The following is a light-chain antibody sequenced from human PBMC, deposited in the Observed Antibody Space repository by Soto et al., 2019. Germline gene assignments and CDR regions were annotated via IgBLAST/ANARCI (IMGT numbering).Light chain of an antibody. J-gene: IGKJ1*01. V-gene: IGKV1-5*03. Sequence: IQMTQSPSTLSGSVGDRVTITCRASQTISSWLAWYQQKPGKAPKLLIYKASTLKSGVPSRFRGSGSGTEFTLTISSLQPDDFATYYCQHYNSYSEAFGQGTKVELK. CDR2: KAS. CDR1: QTISSW. CDR3: QHYNSYSEA.